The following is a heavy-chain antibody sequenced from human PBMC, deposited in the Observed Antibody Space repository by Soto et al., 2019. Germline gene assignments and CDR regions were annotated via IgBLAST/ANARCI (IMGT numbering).Heavy chain of an antibody. D-gene: IGHD3-22*01. J-gene: IGHJ4*02. CDR3: ARETTPAYYYDSSGSYVFGY. V-gene: IGHV1-69*01. Sequence: QVQLVQSGAEVKKPGSSVKVSCKASGGTFSSYAISWVRQAPGQGLEWMGGIIPIFGTANYAQKFQGRVTITADESTSTAYMELSSLRSEDTAVYYCARETTPAYYYDSSGSYVFGYWGQGTLVTVSS. CDR1: GGTFSSYA. CDR2: IIPIFGTA.